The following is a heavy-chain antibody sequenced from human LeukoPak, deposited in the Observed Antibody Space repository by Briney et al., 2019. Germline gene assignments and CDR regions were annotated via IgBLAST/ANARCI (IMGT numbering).Heavy chain of an antibody. CDR1: GFTFSSSA. V-gene: IGHV3-23*01. CDR2: ITGSGDST. D-gene: IGHD6-19*01. Sequence: GGSLRLSCAASGFTFSSSAMSWVRQAPGRGLEWVSSITGSGDSTYYADSVKGRFTISRDNSKNTLYLQMNSLRAEDTAVYYCAKSSSSGWYGVDYWGQGTLVTVSS. J-gene: IGHJ4*02. CDR3: AKSSSSGWYGVDY.